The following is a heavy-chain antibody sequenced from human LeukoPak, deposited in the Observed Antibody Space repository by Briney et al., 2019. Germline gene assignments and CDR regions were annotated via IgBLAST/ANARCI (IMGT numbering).Heavy chain of an antibody. J-gene: IGHJ2*01. CDR2: IYYSGST. CDR1: GGSISGYY. Sequence: SETLSLTCTVSGGSISGYYWSWIRQPPGKGLEWIGYIYYSGSTNYNPSLKSRVTISVDTSKNQFSLKLSSVTAADTAVYYCARGSRPDWYFDLWGRGTLVTVSS. D-gene: IGHD2-2*01. CDR3: ARGSRPDWYFDL. V-gene: IGHV4-59*08.